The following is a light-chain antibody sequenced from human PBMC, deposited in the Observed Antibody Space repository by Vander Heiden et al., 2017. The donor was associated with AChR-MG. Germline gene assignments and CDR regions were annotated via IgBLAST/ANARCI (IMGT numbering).Light chain of an antibody. V-gene: IGLV7-46*01. J-gene: IGLJ3*02. CDR1: SGAVTSSHY. Sequence: HAVVTQELSLTVSPGGPVTRTCGSSSGAVTSSHYPYWFQQKPGQAPKKLIYGTNNKRSWTPARFSGSLLGGKAALTLSGAQPEDEAEYFCFLSYADARPWVFGGGTKLTVL. CDR3: FLSYADARPWV. CDR2: GTN.